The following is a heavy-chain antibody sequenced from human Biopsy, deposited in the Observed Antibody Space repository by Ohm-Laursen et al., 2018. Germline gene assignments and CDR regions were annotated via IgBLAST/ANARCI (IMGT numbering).Heavy chain of an antibody. CDR2: IIPVSGLV. CDR1: GGTFSNYA. Sequence: ASVKVSCKVSGGTFSNYAISWVRQAPGEGLGWMGGIIPVSGLVNYAPKFQGRVSITADKSTTTAYMELSNLKSEDTAVYYCATPFQYYDSWGGYPPFDHWGQGTLVTVSS. D-gene: IGHD3-3*01. CDR3: ATPFQYYDSWGGYPPFDH. J-gene: IGHJ4*02. V-gene: IGHV1-69*10.